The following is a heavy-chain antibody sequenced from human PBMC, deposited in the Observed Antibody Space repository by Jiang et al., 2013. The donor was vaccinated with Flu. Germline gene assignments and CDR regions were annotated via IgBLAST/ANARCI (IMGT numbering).Heavy chain of an antibody. V-gene: IGHV4-59*01. D-gene: IGHD3-10*02. CDR3: ARDVRGSLDAFDI. J-gene: IGHJ3*02. Sequence: LKSRVTISVDTSKNQFSLKLSSVTAADTAVYYCARDVRGSLDAFDIWGQGTMVTVS.